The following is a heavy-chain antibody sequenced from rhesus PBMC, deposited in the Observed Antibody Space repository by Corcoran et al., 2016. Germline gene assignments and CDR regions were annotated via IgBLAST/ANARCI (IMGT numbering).Heavy chain of an antibody. D-gene: IGHD2-21*01. V-gene: IGHV1-70*01. Sequence: QEQLVQSGAEVKKPGASVKVSCKASGYIFTSYVSSWLRQAPGQGFEGMGGSQPGYGSTTYTQKCQGRVKIAADMSTSTVYMELSSLRSEDMAVYYCAAVEVEYCTGSGCYWNYFDYWGQGVLVTVSS. J-gene: IGHJ4*01. CDR2: SQPGYGST. CDR1: GYIFTSYV. CDR3: AAVEVEYCTGSGCYWNYFDY.